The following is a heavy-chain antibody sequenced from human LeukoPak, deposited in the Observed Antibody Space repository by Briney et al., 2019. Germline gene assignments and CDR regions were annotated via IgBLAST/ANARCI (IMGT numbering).Heavy chain of an antibody. J-gene: IGHJ4*02. D-gene: IGHD4-17*01. CDR1: GFTFTSSA. CDR3: AAGGSYGDYGDY. CDR2: IVVGSGNT. V-gene: IGHV1-58*01. Sequence: SVKVSCKASGFTFTSSAVQWVRQARGQRLEWIGWIVVGSGNTNYAQKFQERVTITRDMSTSTAYMELSSLRSEDTAVYYCAAGGSYGDYGDYWGQGTLVTVSS.